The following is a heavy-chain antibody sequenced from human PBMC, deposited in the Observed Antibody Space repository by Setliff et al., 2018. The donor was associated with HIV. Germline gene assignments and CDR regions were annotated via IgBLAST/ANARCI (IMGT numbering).Heavy chain of an antibody. J-gene: IGHJ6*03. V-gene: IGHV7-4-1*01. Sequence: ASVKVSCKASGATFSSYTISWVRQAPGQGLEWMGWINPNSGDTNYAQGFTGRFVFSVDTPVSTAYLQIFSLKTEDTAVYYCTRDHTPPPNYDFWSGQIDLRNIFYYMDVWGTGSPVTVSS. CDR1: GATFSSYT. CDR3: TRDHTPPPNYDFWSGQIDLRNIFYYMDV. D-gene: IGHD3-3*01. CDR2: INPNSGDT.